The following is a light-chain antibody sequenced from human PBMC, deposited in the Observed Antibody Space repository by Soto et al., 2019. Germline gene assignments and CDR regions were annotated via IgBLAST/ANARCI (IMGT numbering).Light chain of an antibody. Sequence: IVLTQSPATLSSFPGDRVTLSCRASQYINTRLAWYQHRPGQAPRXLIYGASNRATGIPDRFSGSGSGTDFTLTISRLEPEDFAVYYCQQYGSSGTFGQGTKVDIK. V-gene: IGKV3-20*01. CDR2: GAS. CDR1: QYINTR. CDR3: QQYGSSGT. J-gene: IGKJ1*01.